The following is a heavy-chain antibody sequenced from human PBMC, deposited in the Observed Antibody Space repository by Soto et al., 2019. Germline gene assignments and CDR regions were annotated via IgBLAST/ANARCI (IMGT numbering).Heavy chain of an antibody. Sequence: HPGGSLRLSCAASGFTFRSYAMHWVRQAPGKGLEWVAVISYDGSNKYYADPVKGRFTISRDNSKNTLYLQMNSLRAEDTAVYYCARAGGSGYYFWLDPWGQGTLVTVSS. CDR3: ARAGGSGYYFWLDP. V-gene: IGHV3-30-3*01. CDR1: GFTFRSYA. CDR2: ISYDGSNK. J-gene: IGHJ5*02. D-gene: IGHD3-22*01.